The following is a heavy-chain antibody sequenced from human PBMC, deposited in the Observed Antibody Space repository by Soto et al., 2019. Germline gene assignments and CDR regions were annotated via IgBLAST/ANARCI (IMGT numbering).Heavy chain of an antibody. D-gene: IGHD6-19*01. CDR2: ISPSSGNT. CDR3: ARDLGFSGGWQP. CDR1: GYTFTTSG. Sequence: QVQLVQSGPEVKKPGASVKVSCKASGYTFTTSGISWVRQAPGQGLEWMGWISPSSGNTDYAQKIQGRLIMTTDTSTNTAYMELRSLRSDDTAVYYCARDLGFSGGWQPWGQGTLVTVSS. V-gene: IGHV1-18*01. J-gene: IGHJ5*02.